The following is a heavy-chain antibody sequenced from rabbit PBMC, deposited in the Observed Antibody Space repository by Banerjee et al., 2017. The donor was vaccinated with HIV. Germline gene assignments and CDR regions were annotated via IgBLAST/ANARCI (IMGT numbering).Heavy chain of an antibody. CDR1: GFSFSNRYV. V-gene: IGHV1S45*01. J-gene: IGHJ4*01. D-gene: IGHD6-1*01. CDR3: AKNAGYANYGYAYFNL. Sequence: QEQLEESGGGLVKPEGSLTLTCKASGFSFSNRYVMCWVRQAPGKGLEWIACIWTASTGTTYYASWAKGRFTIPETSSTTVTLQMTSLTAADTATYFCAKNAGYANYGYAYFNLWGPGTLVTVS. CDR2: IWTASTGTT.